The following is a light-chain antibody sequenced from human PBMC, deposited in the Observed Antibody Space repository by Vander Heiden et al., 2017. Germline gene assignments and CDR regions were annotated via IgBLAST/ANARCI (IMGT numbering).Light chain of an antibody. V-gene: IGLV1-44*01. Sequence: QSVRPQPLSASGTPGQWVTISCSGSSSNIGSNTVNWYQQLPGTAPKLLIYSNNQRPSGVPDRFSGSKSGTSASLAISGLQSEDEADYYCAAWDDSLNGVVFGGGTKLTVL. J-gene: IGLJ2*01. CDR3: AAWDDSLNGVV. CDR2: SNN. CDR1: SSNIGSNT.